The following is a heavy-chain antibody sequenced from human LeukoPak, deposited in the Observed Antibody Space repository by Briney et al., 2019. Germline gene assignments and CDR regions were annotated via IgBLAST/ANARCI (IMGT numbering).Heavy chain of an antibody. J-gene: IGHJ4*02. CDR2: IYYSGST. CDR1: GGSMSSYY. V-gene: IGHV4-59*08. D-gene: IGHD5-18*01. CDR3: ARSGYSYDLVDY. Sequence: PSETLPLTCTVSGGSMSSYYWNWIRHPPGKGLEWIGYIYYSGSTNYNPSLKSRATISVDTSKNQFSLKLSSVTAADTAVYYCARSGYSYDLVDYWGQGTLVTVSS.